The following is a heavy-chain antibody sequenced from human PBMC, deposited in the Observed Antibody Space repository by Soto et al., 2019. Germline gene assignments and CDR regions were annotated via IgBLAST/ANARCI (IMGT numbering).Heavy chain of an antibody. CDR2: IVPIFGTT. J-gene: IGHJ6*02. Sequence: QVQLVQSGAEVKKPGSSVKVSCKVSGGTFSNYAIDWVRLAPGHGLEWMGGIVPIFGTTYYTQKFQGRATILADDSTTTAYLEMSSLRSEDTPIYYCARVEAVAGLYNYHGLDVWGQGTAVTVSS. CDR1: GGTFSNYA. CDR3: ARVEAVAGLYNYHGLDV. V-gene: IGHV1-69*12. D-gene: IGHD6-19*01.